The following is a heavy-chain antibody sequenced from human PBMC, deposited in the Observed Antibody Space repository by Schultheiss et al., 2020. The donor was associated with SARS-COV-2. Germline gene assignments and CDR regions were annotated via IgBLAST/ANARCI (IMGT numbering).Heavy chain of an antibody. CDR2: IYFTGIT. D-gene: IGHD5-24*01. Sequence: SETLSLTYTVSGGSISSYYWSWIRQPPGKGLDPIGNIYFTGITKYNPSLKSRVTISIDTSKNQFSLKLGSVTAADTAVYFCARATRVESLFSVRGGSFDFWGRGALVTVSS. CDR1: GGSISSYY. CDR3: ARATRVESLFSVRGGSFDF. V-gene: IGHV4-59*01. J-gene: IGHJ4*02.